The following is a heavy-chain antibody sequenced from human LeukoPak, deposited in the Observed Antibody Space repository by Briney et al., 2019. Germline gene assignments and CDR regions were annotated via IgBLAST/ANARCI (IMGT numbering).Heavy chain of an antibody. CDR2: IIPIFGTA. CDR3: ARARGFVVVPAAMVRHYYYGMDV. J-gene: IGHJ6*04. V-gene: IGHV1-69*13. Sequence: ASVKVSCKASGGTFGSYAISWVRQAPGQGLEWMGGIIPIFGTANYAQKFQGRVTITADESTSTAYMELSSLRSEDTAVYYCARARGFVVVPAAMVRHYYYGMDVWGKGTTVTVSS. CDR1: GGTFGSYA. D-gene: IGHD2-2*01.